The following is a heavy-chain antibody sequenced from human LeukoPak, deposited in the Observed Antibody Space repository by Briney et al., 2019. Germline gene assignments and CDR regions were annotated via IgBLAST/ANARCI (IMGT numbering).Heavy chain of an antibody. CDR2: INPNSGGT. J-gene: IGHJ4*02. D-gene: IGHD2-2*01. Sequence: ASVKVSCKASGYTFTGYYMHWVRQAPGQGLEWMGWINPNSGGTNYAQKFQGRVTMTRDTSISTAYMELSRLRSDDTAVYYCARDQGGVVVVPAATLDYWGQRTLVTVSS. CDR3: ARDQGGVVVVPAATLDY. CDR1: GYTFTGYY. V-gene: IGHV1-2*02.